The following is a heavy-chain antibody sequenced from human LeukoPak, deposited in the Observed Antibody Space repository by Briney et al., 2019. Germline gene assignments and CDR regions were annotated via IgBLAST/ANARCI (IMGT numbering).Heavy chain of an antibody. CDR3: ARVGRAARKFDY. CDR2: ISSSSSYI. D-gene: IGHD6-6*01. J-gene: IGHJ4*02. CDR1: GFTFSSYS. Sequence: GGSLRLSCAASGFTFSSYSMNWVRQAPGKGLEWVSSISSSSSYIYYADSVKRRFTISRDNAKNSLYLQMNSLRAEDTAVYYCARVGRAARKFDYWGQGTLVTVSS. V-gene: IGHV3-21*01.